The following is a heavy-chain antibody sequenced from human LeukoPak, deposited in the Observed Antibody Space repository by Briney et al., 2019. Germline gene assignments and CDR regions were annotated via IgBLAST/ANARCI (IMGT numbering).Heavy chain of an antibody. CDR2: IYTSGST. D-gene: IGHD2-15*01. CDR1: GGSISSYY. V-gene: IGHV4-4*07. Sequence: SETLSLTCTVSGGSISSYYWSWIRQPAGKGLEWIGRIYTSGSTNYNPSLKSRVTMSVDTSKNQFSLKLSSVTAADTAVYYCARDKAVVVVAASPYNWFDPWGQGTLVTVSS. CDR3: ARDKAVVVVAASPYNWFDP. J-gene: IGHJ5*02.